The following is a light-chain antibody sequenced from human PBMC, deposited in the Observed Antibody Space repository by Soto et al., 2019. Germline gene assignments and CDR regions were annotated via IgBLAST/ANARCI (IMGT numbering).Light chain of an antibody. Sequence: DIQMTQSPSTLSASVGDRVTITCRASQSINNWLAWYQQKPGKAPQFLIYDASNLESGVPSRFSGSASGTEFTLTISSLQPDDCATYYCQQYDNYPLTFGGGTKVYI. CDR1: QSINNW. CDR2: DAS. J-gene: IGKJ4*01. V-gene: IGKV1-5*01. CDR3: QQYDNYPLT.